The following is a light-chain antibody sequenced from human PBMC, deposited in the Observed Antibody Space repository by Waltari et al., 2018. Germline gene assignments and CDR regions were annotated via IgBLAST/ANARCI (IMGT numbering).Light chain of an antibody. CDR2: HAS. CDR1: QCVSSY. V-gene: IGKV3-11*01. CDR3: QQRSSWPT. J-gene: IGKJ5*01. Sequence: EIVLTQSPAILSLSPGERATLSCRASQCVSSYLAWYQQKPGQAPRLLIYHASNRATGIPARFSGSGSGTDFTLTISSLEPEDFAVYYCQQRSSWPTFGQGTRLEIK.